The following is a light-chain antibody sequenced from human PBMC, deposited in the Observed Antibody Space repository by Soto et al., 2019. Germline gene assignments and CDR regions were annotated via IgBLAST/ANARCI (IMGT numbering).Light chain of an antibody. CDR1: STDVGRYNY. CDR3: SSYTSSNTLGV. V-gene: IGLV2-14*01. Sequence: QSVLTQPASVSGSPGQSITISCTGTSTDVGRYNYVSWYQQHPGKAPKLMVYDVSNRPSWVSNRFSGSKSDNTASLTISGLQAEDEADYYCSSYTSSNTLGVFGTGTKVTVL. J-gene: IGLJ1*01. CDR2: DVS.